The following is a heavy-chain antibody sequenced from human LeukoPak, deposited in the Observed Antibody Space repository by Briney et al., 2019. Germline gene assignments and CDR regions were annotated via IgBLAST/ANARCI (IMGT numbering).Heavy chain of an antibody. CDR3: AKLRVHSSQYDY. J-gene: IGHJ4*02. D-gene: IGHD6-19*01. V-gene: IGHV4-39*01. Sequence: NPSETLSLTCTVSGGSISSSSYYWGWIRQPPGKGLEWIGSIYYSGSTYYNPSLKSRVTISVDTSKNQFSLKLSSVTAADTAVYYCAKLRVHSSQYDYWGQATLVTVSS. CDR1: GGSISSSSYY. CDR2: IYYSGST.